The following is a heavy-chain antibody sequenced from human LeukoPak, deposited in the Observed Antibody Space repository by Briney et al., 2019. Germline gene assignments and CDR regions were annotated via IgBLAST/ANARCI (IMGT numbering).Heavy chain of an antibody. CDR3: AKDLWSDVPRHRHCNGVICKVTVIDA. CDR1: GFTFTEFA. Sequence: GGSLRLSCKASGFTFTEFAMHWVRQAPGKGPEWVSGINRNSGGIAYVDSLKGRFTITRDNTNNSLYLQMNRLRSDDTARYFCAKDLWSDVPRHRHCNGVICKVTVIDAWGHGTVVVVSS. D-gene: IGHD2-15*01. CDR2: INRNSGGI. J-gene: IGHJ3*01. V-gene: IGHV3-9*01.